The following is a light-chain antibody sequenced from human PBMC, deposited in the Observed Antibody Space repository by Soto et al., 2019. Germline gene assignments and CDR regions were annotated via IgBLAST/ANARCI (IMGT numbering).Light chain of an antibody. CDR3: CSYAGSSSLYV. J-gene: IGLJ1*01. CDR2: EVN. V-gene: IGLV2-23*02. CDR1: SSDVGSYNL. Sequence: QSALTQPASVSGSPGQSITISCTGTSSDVGSYNLVSWYQHHPDEAPKLIIYEVNKRPSGVSNRFSGSKSGNTASLTISGLQAEDEADYYCCSYAGSSSLYVFGSGTKVTVL.